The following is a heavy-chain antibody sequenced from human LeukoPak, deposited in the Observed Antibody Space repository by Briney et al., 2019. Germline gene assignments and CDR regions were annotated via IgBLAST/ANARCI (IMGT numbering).Heavy chain of an antibody. V-gene: IGHV3-74*01. J-gene: IGHJ4*02. CDR3: TRAQFYYDSGSAY. CDR1: GFTFSSFW. Sequence: PGGSLRLPCAASGFTFSSFWMHWVRQAPGKGLVWVSRISPDGSTSNYADSVKGRFTISRDNAKSTLYLQMNSLRAEDTAVYYCTRAQFYYDSGSAYWGQGTLVTVST. CDR2: ISPDGSTS. D-gene: IGHD3-10*01.